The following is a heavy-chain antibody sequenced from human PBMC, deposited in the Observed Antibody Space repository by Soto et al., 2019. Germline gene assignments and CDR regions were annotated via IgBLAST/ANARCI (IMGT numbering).Heavy chain of an antibody. CDR1: GGSISSGGYY. CDR3: ARVFQGQGVIITRLYYFDY. V-gene: IGHV4-31*03. D-gene: IGHD3-10*01. CDR2: IYYSGST. J-gene: IGHJ4*02. Sequence: SETLSLTCTVSGGSISSGGYYWSWIRQHPGKGLEWIGYIYYSGSTYYNPSLKSRVTISVDTSKNKFSLKLSSVTAADTAVYYCARVFQGQGVIITRLYYFDYWGQGTLVTVSS.